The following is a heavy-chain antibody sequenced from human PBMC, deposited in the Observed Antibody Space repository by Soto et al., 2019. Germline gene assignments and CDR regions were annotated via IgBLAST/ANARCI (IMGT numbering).Heavy chain of an antibody. CDR2: ISHDGSNK. CDR3: AKETVWEILGGYFDY. D-gene: IGHD1-26*01. J-gene: IGHJ4*02. CDR1: GFTFSTYG. Sequence: QMQLVESGGGVVQPGRSLRVSCAASGFTFSTYGMHWVRQAPGKGLEWVGVISHDGSNKSYADSVKGRFTISRDNSKNTLYLQMNSLRPEDTAVYYCAKETVWEILGGYFDYWGQGTLVTVSS. V-gene: IGHV3-30*18.